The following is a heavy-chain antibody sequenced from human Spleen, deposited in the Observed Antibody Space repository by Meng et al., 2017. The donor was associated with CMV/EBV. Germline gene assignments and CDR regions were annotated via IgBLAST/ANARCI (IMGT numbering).Heavy chain of an antibody. J-gene: IGHJ6*02. CDR2: IYYSGST. D-gene: IGHD3-22*01. CDR3: ATPYYYDSSGYYPRYYYGMDV. V-gene: IGHV4-39*07. Sequence: ESLKISCTVSGGSISSSSYYWGWIRQPPGKGLEWIGSIYYSGSTYYNPSLKSRVTISVDTSKNQFSLKLSSVTAADTAVYYCATPYYYDSSGYYPRYYYGMDVWGQGTTVTVSS. CDR1: GGSISSSSYY.